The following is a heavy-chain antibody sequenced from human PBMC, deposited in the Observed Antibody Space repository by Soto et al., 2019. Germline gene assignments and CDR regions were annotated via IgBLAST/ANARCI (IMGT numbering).Heavy chain of an antibody. CDR3: ARDFVIPITMIVVVTISNAFDI. D-gene: IGHD3-22*01. CDR1: GFTFGSYA. J-gene: IGHJ3*02. Sequence: PGESLKISCAASGFTFGSYAMHWVRQAPGKGLEWVAVISYDGSNKYYADSVKGRFTISRDNSKNTLYLQMNSLRAEDTAVYYCARDFVIPITMIVVVTISNAFDIWGQGTMVTVSS. V-gene: IGHV3-30-3*01. CDR2: ISYDGSNK.